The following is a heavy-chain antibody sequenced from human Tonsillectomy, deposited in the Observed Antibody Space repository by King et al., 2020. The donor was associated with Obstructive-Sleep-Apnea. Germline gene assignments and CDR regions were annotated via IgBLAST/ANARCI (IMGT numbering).Heavy chain of an antibody. D-gene: IGHD6-19*01. CDR1: GYSFTSYW. CDR2: IYPGDSDT. CDR3: AGQRGSGWSPNNWFDP. V-gene: IGHV5-51*01. J-gene: IGHJ5*02. Sequence: VQLVESGAEVKKPGESLKISCKGSGYSFTSYWIGWVRQMPGKGLEWMGIIYPGDSDTRYSPSFQGQVTISADKSISTAYLQWSSLKASDTAMYYCAGQRGSGWSPNNWFDPWGQGTLVTVSS.